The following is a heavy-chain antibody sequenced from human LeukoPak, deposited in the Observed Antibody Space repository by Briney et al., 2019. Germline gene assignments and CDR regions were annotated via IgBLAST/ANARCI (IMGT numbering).Heavy chain of an antibody. D-gene: IGHD1-7*01. Sequence: ASVKVSCKASGYTFTSYGISWVRQAPGQGLEWMGWISAYNGNTNYAQKLQGRVTMTTDTSTSTAYMELRSLRSDDTAVYYCARLSGTTHYYYYMDVWGKGTTVTVSS. CDR2: ISAYNGNT. CDR3: ARLSGTTHYYYYMDV. V-gene: IGHV1-18*01. CDR1: GYTFTSYG. J-gene: IGHJ6*03.